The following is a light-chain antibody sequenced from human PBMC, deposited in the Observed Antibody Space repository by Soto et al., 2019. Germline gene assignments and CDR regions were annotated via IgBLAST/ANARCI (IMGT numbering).Light chain of an antibody. CDR2: FKN. Sequence: QSVLTQPPSASGTPGQRVTISCSGGSSNIGINTVNWYQQVPGTAPKLLIYFKNQRPSGVPDRFSGSKSGTSASLAISGLQSEDEADYYCATWDDSLSGVVFGGGTKLTVL. V-gene: IGLV1-44*01. J-gene: IGLJ3*02. CDR3: ATWDDSLSGVV. CDR1: SSNIGINT.